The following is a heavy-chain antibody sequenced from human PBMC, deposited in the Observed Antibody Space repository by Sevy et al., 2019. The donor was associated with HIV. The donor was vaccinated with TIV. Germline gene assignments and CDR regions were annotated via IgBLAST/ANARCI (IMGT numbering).Heavy chain of an antibody. J-gene: IGHJ4*02. CDR1: GFTFNNYV. D-gene: IGHD2-2*01. Sequence: GGCLRLSCAASGFTFNNYVMNWVRQAPGKGLEWVSVISHGGGTTYYADSVKGRFTISRDDSKDTVYLEMNSLRAEDTAVYYCARRYLPSAPPALDYWGQGTLVTVSS. CDR2: ISHGGGTT. V-gene: IGHV3-23*01. CDR3: ARRYLPSAPPALDY.